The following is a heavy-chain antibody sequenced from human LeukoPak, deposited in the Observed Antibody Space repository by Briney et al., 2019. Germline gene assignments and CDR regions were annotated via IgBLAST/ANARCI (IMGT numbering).Heavy chain of an antibody. CDR3: TRMTAGHDY. CDR1: GVSFNDYY. J-gene: IGHJ4*02. D-gene: IGHD2-21*02. V-gene: IGHV4-34*01. Sequence: SETLSLTCAVSGVSFNDYYWSWVRQTPGKGLEWIGEINHSGYTNDSPSLKSRVTLSIDTSRKQFSLSLRSVTVADTGIYYCTRMTAGHDYWGQGTLVTVSS. CDR2: INHSGYT.